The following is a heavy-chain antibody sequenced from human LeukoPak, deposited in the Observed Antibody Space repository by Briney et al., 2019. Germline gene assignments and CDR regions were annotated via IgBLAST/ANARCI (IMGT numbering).Heavy chain of an antibody. CDR1: GFTFSSYE. D-gene: IGHD6-6*01. J-gene: IGHJ4*02. V-gene: IGHV3-48*03. Sequence: AGGSLRLFCAASGFTFSSYEMNWVRQAPGKGLEWVSYISSSGSTIYYADSVKGRFTISRDNAKNSLYLQMNSLRAEDTAVYYCAREYSSSSGHVFDYWGQGALVTVSS. CDR3: AREYSSSSGHVFDY. CDR2: ISSSGSTI.